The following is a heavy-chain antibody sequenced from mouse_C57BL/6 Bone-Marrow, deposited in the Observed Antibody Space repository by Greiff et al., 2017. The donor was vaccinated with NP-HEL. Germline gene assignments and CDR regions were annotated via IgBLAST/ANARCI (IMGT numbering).Heavy chain of an antibody. V-gene: IGHV1-15*01. D-gene: IGHD3-2*02. Sequence: VQLKQSGAELVRPGASVTLSCKASGYTFTDYEMHWVKQTPVHGLEWIGAIDPETGGTASNQKFKGKAILTADKSSSTAYMELRSLTSEDSAVYYCTQTAQATYAMDYWGQGTSVTVSS. CDR3: TQTAQATYAMDY. CDR1: GYTFTDYE. J-gene: IGHJ4*01. CDR2: IDPETGGT.